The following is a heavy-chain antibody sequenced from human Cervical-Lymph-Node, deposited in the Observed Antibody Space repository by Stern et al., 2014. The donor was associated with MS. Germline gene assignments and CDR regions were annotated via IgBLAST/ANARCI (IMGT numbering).Heavy chain of an antibody. Sequence: QLLESGPEVKKPGTSVKVSCKASGFTFTSSAVQWVRQARGPRLEGIGWIVVGSGNTNYAQKFQERVTITRDMSTSTAYMELSSLRSEDTAVYYCAAEQRSYGYDYWGQGTLVTVSS. J-gene: IGHJ4*02. V-gene: IGHV1-58*01. CDR2: IVVGSGNT. CDR3: AAEQRSYGYDY. D-gene: IGHD5-18*01. CDR1: GFTFTSSA.